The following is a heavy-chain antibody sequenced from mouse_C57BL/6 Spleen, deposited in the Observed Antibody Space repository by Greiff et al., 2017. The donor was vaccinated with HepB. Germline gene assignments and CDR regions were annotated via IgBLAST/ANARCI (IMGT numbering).Heavy chain of an antibody. Sequence: VQLQQPGAELVRPGTSVKLSCKASGYTFTSYWMHWVKQRPGQGLEWIGVIDPSDSYTNYNQKFKGKATLTVDTSSSTAYMQLSSLTSEDSAVYYCARSGQLRRAMDYWGQGTSVTVSS. J-gene: IGHJ4*01. CDR1: GYTFTSYW. CDR2: IDPSDSYT. V-gene: IGHV1-59*01. CDR3: ARSGQLRRAMDY. D-gene: IGHD3-2*02.